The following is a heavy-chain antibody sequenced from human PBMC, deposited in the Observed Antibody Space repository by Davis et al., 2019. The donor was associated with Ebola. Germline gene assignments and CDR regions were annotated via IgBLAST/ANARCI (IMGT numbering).Heavy chain of an antibody. CDR3: VRDYNDGIGRFDY. Sequence: GESLKISCAVSGITFSRYAMHWARPAPCKGLEWVTDIAHDGRYESYAESVKGRFTISRDNSKSTLYLQMNSLRLEDTAVYYCVRDYNDGIGRFDYWGQGTLVTVSS. CDR1: GITFSRYA. CDR2: IAHDGRYE. J-gene: IGHJ4*02. V-gene: IGHV3-30*04. D-gene: IGHD3-16*01.